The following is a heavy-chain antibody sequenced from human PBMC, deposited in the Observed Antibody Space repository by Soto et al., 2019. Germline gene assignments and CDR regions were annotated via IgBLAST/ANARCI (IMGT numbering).Heavy chain of an antibody. CDR2: MNPSGGST. J-gene: IGHJ5*02. CDR3: AREPPTTGLLDL. D-gene: IGHD1-1*01. Sequence: GASVKVSCKASGYTFTSYDINWVRQAPGQGLEWMGRMNPSGGSTGYAQKFQGRVTMTRDTSTSTVYMELSSLRSEDTAVYYCAREPPTTGLLDLWGQGALVTVSS. CDR1: GYTFTSYD. V-gene: IGHV1-46*03.